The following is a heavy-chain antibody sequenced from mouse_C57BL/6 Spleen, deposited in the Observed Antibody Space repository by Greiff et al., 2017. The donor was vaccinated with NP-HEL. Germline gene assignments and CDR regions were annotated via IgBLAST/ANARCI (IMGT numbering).Heavy chain of an antibody. V-gene: IGHV1-55*01. CDR1: GYTFTSYW. J-gene: IGHJ4*01. CDR2: IYPGSGST. D-gene: IGHD2-1*01. CDR3: ARRAYGNYGYYYAMDY. Sequence: QVQLQQPGAELVKPGASVKMSCKASGYTFTSYWITWVKQRPGQGLEWIGDIYPGSGSTNYNEKFKSKATLTVDTSSSTAYMQLSSLTSEDSAVYYCARRAYGNYGYYYAMDYWGQGTSVTVSS.